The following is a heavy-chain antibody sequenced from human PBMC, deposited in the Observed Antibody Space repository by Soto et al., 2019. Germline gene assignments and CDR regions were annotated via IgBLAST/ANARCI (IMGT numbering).Heavy chain of an antibody. J-gene: IGHJ5*02. D-gene: IGHD2-2*02. CDR1: GGSISSSSYY. Sequence: QLQLQESGPGLVKPSETLSLTCTVSGGSISSSSYYWGWIRQPPGKGLEWIGSIYYSGSTYYNPSLKSRVTLSVDTSKNPFSLKLSSVTAADTAVYYCARQPEPGIKDIVVVPAAIPWFDPWGQGTLVTVSS. CDR3: ARQPEPGIKDIVVVPAAIPWFDP. CDR2: IYYSGST. V-gene: IGHV4-39*01.